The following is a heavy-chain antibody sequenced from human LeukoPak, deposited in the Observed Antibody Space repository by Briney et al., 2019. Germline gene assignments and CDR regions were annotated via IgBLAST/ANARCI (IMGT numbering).Heavy chain of an antibody. CDR3: ARFLPDYGGTN. J-gene: IGHJ4*02. D-gene: IGHD4-23*01. V-gene: IGHV4-31*03. CDR2: IYYSGST. CDR1: GGSISSGGYY. Sequence: SETLSLTCTVSGGSISSGGYYWSWIRPHPGKGLEWIGYIYYSGSTYYNPSLKSRVTISVDTSKNQFSLKLSSETAADTAVYYCARFLPDYGGTNWGQGTLVTVSS.